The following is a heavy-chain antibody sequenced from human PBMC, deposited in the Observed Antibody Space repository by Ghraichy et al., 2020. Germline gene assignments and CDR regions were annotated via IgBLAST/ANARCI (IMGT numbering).Heavy chain of an antibody. CDR3: ARWAAGTMVRGVIRVADWFDP. Sequence: SETLSLTCTVSGGSISSGSYYWSWIRQPAGKGLEWIGRIYTSWSTNYNPSLKSRVTISVDTSKNQFSLKLSSVTAADTAVYYCARWAAGTMVRGVIRVADWFDPWGQGTLVTVSS. D-gene: IGHD3-10*01. CDR1: GGSISSGSYY. V-gene: IGHV4-61*02. CDR2: IYTSWST. J-gene: IGHJ5*02.